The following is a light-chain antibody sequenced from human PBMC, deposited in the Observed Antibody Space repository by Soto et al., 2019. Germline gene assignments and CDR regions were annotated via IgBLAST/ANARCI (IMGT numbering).Light chain of an antibody. V-gene: IGKV3-20*01. CDR2: LAS. J-gene: IGKJ1*01. CDR3: QQYGSSPWT. CDR1: QSVSSSY. Sequence: DIVLTQSPGTLSSSPGEGATLSCRASQSVSSSYLAWYQQKPGQAPRLLMYLASSRATGIPDRFSGSGSGTDFTLTISGLEPEDFVVYYCQQYGSSPWTFGQGTKVEIK.